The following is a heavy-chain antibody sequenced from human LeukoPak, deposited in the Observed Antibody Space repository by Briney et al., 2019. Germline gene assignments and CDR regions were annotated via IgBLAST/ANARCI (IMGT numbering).Heavy chain of an antibody. CDR3: ARGRRQWLVRLFDY. Sequence: KPSETLSLTCTVSGGSISSYYWSWIRQPPGKGLEWIGYIYYSGSTNYNPSLKSRVTISVDTSKNQFSLKLSSVTAADTAVYYCARGRRQWLVRLFDYWGQGTLVTVSS. CDR1: GGSISSYY. V-gene: IGHV4-59*01. CDR2: IYYSGST. D-gene: IGHD6-19*01. J-gene: IGHJ4*02.